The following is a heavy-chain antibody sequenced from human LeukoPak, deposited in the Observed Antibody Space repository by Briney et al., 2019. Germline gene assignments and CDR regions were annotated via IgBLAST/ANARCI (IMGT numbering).Heavy chain of an antibody. CDR1: GYTFTDSY. D-gene: IGHD3-10*01. J-gene: IGHJ4*02. Sequence: ASVKVSCNPSGYTFTDSYIHWVRQAPAVGLQWMGWINTSNGDTHYAEVFQGRVTMTRDTSIRTAYMELTGLTTDDTAVYYCARSPIGASAYWGRGTLVTVSS. CDR3: ARSPIGASAY. CDR2: INTSNGDT. V-gene: IGHV1-2*02.